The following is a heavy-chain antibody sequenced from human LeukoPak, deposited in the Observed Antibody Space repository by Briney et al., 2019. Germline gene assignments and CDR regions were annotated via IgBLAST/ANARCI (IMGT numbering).Heavy chain of an antibody. CDR2: INHSGST. Sequence: SETLSLTCVVCGGSFSGYYWSWIRQPPGKGLEWIGEINHSGSTYYNPSLKSRVTISVDTSKNQFSLKLSSVTAADTAVYYCARGLLRQTVVGPSYYFDYWGQGTLVTVSS. J-gene: IGHJ4*02. CDR1: GGSFSGYY. D-gene: IGHD2-15*01. V-gene: IGHV4-34*09. CDR3: ARGLLRQTVVGPSYYFDY.